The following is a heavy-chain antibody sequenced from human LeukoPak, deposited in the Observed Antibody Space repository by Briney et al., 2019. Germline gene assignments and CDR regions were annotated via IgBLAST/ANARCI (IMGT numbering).Heavy chain of an antibody. CDR2: IFHSGSV. Sequence: SETLSLTCAVYGGSFSGYYWSWIRQPPGKGPEWIGSIFHSGSVYYNPSLKSRVTISIDPSKNRFSLKLTSVTAADTAIYYCARVVASTSIDSWGQGTLVTVSS. D-gene: IGHD2-15*01. J-gene: IGHJ4*02. CDR3: ARVVASTSIDS. CDR1: GGSFSGYY. V-gene: IGHV4-34*12.